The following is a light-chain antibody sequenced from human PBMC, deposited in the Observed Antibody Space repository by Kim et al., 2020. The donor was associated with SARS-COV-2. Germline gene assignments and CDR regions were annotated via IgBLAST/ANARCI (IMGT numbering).Light chain of an antibody. CDR1: KLGNKY. J-gene: IGLJ2*01. V-gene: IGLV3-1*01. Sequence: SYELTQPPSVSVSPGQTATITCSGDKLGNKYVCWYQQKPGQSPVLVIFQGTKRPSGIPDRFSGSYSRNTATLTISETQAMDEAAYYCQAWDSGSAVFGGGTQLTVL. CDR3: QAWDSGSAV. CDR2: QGT.